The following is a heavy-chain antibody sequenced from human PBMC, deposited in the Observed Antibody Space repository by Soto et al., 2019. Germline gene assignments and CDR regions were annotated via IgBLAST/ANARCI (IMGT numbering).Heavy chain of an antibody. D-gene: IGHD2-8*01. CDR3: AGGRYCTNGVCYTNSHGFDI. CDR1: VGTLSRYA. V-gene: IGHV1-69*06. J-gene: IGHJ3*02. Sequence: SSVKGAWKASVGTLSRYAVSCVRQKTGQGLAWMGGIIPIFGTANYAQKFQGRVTITADKSTSTAYMELSSLRSEDTAVYYCAGGRYCTNGVCYTNSHGFDIWGQGTMVTVSS. CDR2: IIPIFGTA.